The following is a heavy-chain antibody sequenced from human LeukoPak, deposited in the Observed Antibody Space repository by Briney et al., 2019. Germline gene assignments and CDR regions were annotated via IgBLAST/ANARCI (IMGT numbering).Heavy chain of an antibody. CDR2: IVVGSGNT. CDR1: GFTFTGSA. CDR3: AAGGGIVGATTAFDI. Sequence: GTSVKVSCKASGFTFTGSAMQWVRQARGQRLEWIGWIVVGSGNTNYAQKFQERVTITRDMSTSTAYMELSSLRSEDTAVYYCAAGGGIVGATTAFDIWGQGTMVTVSS. J-gene: IGHJ3*02. D-gene: IGHD1-26*01. V-gene: IGHV1-58*02.